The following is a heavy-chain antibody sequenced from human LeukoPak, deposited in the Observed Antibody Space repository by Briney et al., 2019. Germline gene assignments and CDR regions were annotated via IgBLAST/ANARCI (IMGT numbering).Heavy chain of an antibody. CDR3: ARLTGVMGD. Sequence: SQTLSLTCAISGDSVSSNNAAWNWLRQSPSRGLEWLGRTYYRSKWYNDYAVSVKSRIIINPDTSKNQFSLQLNSVTPEDTAVYYCARLTGVMGDWGQGTLVTVSS. CDR1: GDSVSSNNAA. J-gene: IGHJ4*02. D-gene: IGHD1-20*01. CDR2: TYYRSKWYN. V-gene: IGHV6-1*01.